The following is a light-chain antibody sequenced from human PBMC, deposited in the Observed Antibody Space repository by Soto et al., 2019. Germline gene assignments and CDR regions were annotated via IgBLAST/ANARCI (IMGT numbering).Light chain of an antibody. V-gene: IGKV1-39*01. CDR2: AAS. Sequence: MTQSPSSLSASVGDRVTITCRASQSISSYLNWYQQKPGKAPNLLIYAASSLQSGVPSRFSGSGSGTDFTLTISSLQPEDFATYYCQQSYRTPTFGQGTKVDIK. CDR3: QQSYRTPT. CDR1: QSISSY. J-gene: IGKJ1*01.